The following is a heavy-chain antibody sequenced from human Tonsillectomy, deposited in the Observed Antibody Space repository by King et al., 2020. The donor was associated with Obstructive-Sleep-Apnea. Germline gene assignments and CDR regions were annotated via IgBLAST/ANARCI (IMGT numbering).Heavy chain of an antibody. CDR2: INHSGTT. CDR1: GGSLSGDY. Sequence: VQLQQWGAGLLKPSETLSLTCAVYGGSLSGDYWSWIRQPPGKGLEWIGEINHSGTTNYNPSLKSRVTISVDTSKKQFSLKVSSVTAADTAVYYCARADYGDYPFDYWGQGTLVTVSS. J-gene: IGHJ4*02. D-gene: IGHD4-17*01. CDR3: ARADYGDYPFDY. V-gene: IGHV4-34*01.